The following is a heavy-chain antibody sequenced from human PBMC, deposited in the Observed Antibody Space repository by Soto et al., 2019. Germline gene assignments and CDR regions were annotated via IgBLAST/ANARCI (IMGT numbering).Heavy chain of an antibody. V-gene: IGHV3-23*01. CDR3: AKEDNYYDSSGYYLEYFHH. J-gene: IGHJ1*01. CDR1: GFTFSSYA. D-gene: IGHD3-22*01. CDR2: ISGSGGTT. Sequence: PGGSLRLSCAASGFTFSSYAMTWVRQAPGKGLEWVSIISGSGGTTYYAEYVKGRFTISRDNSKNTLYLQINSLRADDTAVYYCAKEDNYYDSSGYYLEYFHHWGQGTLVTVSS.